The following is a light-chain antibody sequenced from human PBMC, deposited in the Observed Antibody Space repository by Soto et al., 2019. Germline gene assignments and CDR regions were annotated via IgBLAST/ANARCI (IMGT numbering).Light chain of an antibody. J-gene: IGLJ1*01. CDR3: SSYTSSSTLGGCV. Sequence: QSVLTQPASVSGSPGQSITISCTGTSSDVGGYNYVSWYQQHPGKAPKLMIYEVSNRPSGVSNRFSGSKSGNTASLTISGLQAEDEPDYYSSSYTSSSTLGGCVFGTRTKVTVL. CDR2: EVS. CDR1: SSDVGGYNY. V-gene: IGLV2-14*01.